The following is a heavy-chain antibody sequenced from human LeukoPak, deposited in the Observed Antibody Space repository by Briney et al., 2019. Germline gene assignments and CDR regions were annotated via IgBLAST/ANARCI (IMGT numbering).Heavy chain of an antibody. Sequence: ASVKVSCKVSGYTLTGLSMHWVRQAPGKGLEWMGGFDPEDGETIYAQKFQGRVTMTEDTSTDTAYMELSSLRSEDTAVYYCATDLFADYYDSSGYRDAFDIWGQGTMVTVSS. V-gene: IGHV1-24*01. J-gene: IGHJ3*02. CDR3: ATDLFADYYDSSGYRDAFDI. CDR1: GYTLTGLS. D-gene: IGHD3-22*01. CDR2: FDPEDGET.